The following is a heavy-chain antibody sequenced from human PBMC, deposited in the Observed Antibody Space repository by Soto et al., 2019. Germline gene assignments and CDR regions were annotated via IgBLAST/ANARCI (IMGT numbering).Heavy chain of an antibody. V-gene: IGHV3-23*01. Sequence: GGSLRLSCAASGFTFSSAAVSWLRQAPGKGLEWVSTLSGSGDTTYYADSVKGRFTISRDNSKNTLYLQMNSLRAEDTALYYCAKTRESGIYFYFDSWGQGALVTVSS. CDR1: GFTFSSAA. CDR3: AKTRESGIYFYFDS. CDR2: LSGSGDTT. J-gene: IGHJ4*02. D-gene: IGHD1-26*01.